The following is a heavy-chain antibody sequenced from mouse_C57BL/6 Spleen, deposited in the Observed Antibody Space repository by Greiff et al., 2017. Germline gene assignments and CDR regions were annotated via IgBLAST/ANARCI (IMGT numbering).Heavy chain of an antibody. D-gene: IGHD1-1*01. CDR3: ARRAYGYAMDY. V-gene: IGHV5-9*01. CDR2: ISGGGGNT. J-gene: IGHJ4*01. Sequence: DVHLVESGGGLVKPGGSLKLSCAASGFTFSSYTMSWVRQTPEKRLEWVATISGGGGNTYYPDSVKGRFTISRDIAKNTLYLQMSSLSSEDTALYYCARRAYGYAMDYWGQGTSVTVSS. CDR1: GFTFSSYT.